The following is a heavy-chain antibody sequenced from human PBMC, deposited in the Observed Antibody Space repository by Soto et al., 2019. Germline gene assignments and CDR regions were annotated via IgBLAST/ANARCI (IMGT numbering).Heavy chain of an antibody. CDR1: GFTFSDFG. D-gene: IGHD3-10*01. CDR3: AKDFKVSGGHYGSLNYYYGMDV. CDR2: ISYDGILK. V-gene: IGHV3-30*18. Sequence: PWGSLRLSCAASGFTFSDFGIHCVRHSPFKWLEWVAIISYDGILKYYADSVKGRFTISRDTSKGAVYLQMNSLTPEDTAVYYCAKDFKVSGGHYGSLNYYYGMDVWGQGTTVTVSS. J-gene: IGHJ6*02.